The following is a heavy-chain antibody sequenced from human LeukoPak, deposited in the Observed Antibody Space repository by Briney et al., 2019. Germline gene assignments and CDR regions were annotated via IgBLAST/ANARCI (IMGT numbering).Heavy chain of an antibody. CDR2: IISISSHI. J-gene: IGHJ6*03. V-gene: IGHV3-21*01. CDR3: ARTRASSNGHGLCYRAD. CDR1: GFTFSSYA. Sequence: GGSLRLSCAASGFTFSSYAMHWVRQAPGKGLEWVASIISISSHIYYADSVKGRFTISRDNAKNSLYLQMNSLRAEDTAVYYGARTRASSNGHGLCYRADWGKGTTVTVSS. D-gene: IGHD2-8*01.